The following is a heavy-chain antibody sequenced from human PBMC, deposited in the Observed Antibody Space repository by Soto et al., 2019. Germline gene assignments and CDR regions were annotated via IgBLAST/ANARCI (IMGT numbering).Heavy chain of an antibody. V-gene: IGHV1-69*01. CDR1: GGAFSSYA. CDR2: IIPIFGTA. Sequence: AASVTVSCTASGGAFSSYAISWVRQAPGQGLEWMGGIIPIFGTANYAQKFQGRVTITADESTSTAYMELSSLRSEDTAVYYCARTFREQLVRNWFDPWGQGTRVTVSA. D-gene: IGHD6-13*01. J-gene: IGHJ5*02. CDR3: ARTFREQLVRNWFDP.